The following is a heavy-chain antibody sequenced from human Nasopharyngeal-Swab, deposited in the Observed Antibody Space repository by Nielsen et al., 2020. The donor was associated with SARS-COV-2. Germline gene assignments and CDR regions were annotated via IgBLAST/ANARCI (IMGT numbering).Heavy chain of an antibody. J-gene: IGHJ6*02. CDR3: ARSGSYYYGMDV. CDR1: GGSISSSNW. V-gene: IGHV4-4*02. Sequence: SETLSLTCAVSGGSISSSNWWSLVRQPPGKGLEWIGEIYHSGSTNYNPSLKSRVTISVDTSKNQFSLKLSSVTAADTAVYYCARSGSYYYGMDVWGQGTTVTVSS. CDR2: IYHSGST.